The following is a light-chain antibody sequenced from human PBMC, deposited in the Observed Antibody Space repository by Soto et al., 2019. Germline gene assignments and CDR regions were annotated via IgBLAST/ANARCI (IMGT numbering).Light chain of an antibody. CDR1: SSNIGSNY. CDR2: RNN. J-gene: IGLJ3*02. V-gene: IGLV1-47*01. Sequence: QSVLTQPPSASGTPGQRVTISCSGSSSNIGSNYVYWYQQLPGTAPKLLIYRNNQRPSGVPDRFSGSKSGTSASLAISGLRSMDEADYYCAAWDDSLSGWVFGGGTKLTVL. CDR3: AAWDDSLSGWV.